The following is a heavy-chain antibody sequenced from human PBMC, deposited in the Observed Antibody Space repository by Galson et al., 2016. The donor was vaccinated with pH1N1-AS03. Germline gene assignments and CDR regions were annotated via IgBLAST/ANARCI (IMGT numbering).Heavy chain of an antibody. V-gene: IGHV3-73*01. CDR2: IRAKAYNYAT. CDR1: GFNFSASA. J-gene: IGHJ5*02. D-gene: IGHD6-13*01. Sequence: SLRLSCAASGFNFSASAMHWVRQTSGKGLEWIGRIRAKAYNYATEYAAPVRGRFTISKDDSKNKAFLQINSLKIEDTAVYYCTRHPRRAAGGLGGFAPWGQGTLVTVSS. CDR3: TRHPRRAAGGLGGFAP.